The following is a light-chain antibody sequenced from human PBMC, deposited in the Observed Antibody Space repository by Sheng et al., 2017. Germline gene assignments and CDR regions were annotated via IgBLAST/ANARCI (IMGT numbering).Light chain of an antibody. V-gene: IGKV3-15*01. CDR3: QQYDDWPPLT. CDR1: QSVSGSY. J-gene: IGKJ4*01. CDR2: GAS. Sequence: EIVLTQSPGTLSLSPGERATLSCRASQSVSGSYLAWYQQTPGLAPRLLIYGASSRATGFPARLSGSGSGTEFTLTISSLQSEDFAVYYCQQYDDWPPLTFGGGTKVEIK.